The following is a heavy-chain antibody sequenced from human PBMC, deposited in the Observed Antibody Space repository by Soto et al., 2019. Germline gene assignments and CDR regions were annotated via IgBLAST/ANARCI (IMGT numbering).Heavy chain of an antibody. Sequence: PRASVKVSCTAAGYTFGHFYITWGRQAPGQGLEWMVAISPHNRNTNYAEKFRGRVTMTTDTSTTTAYMELRSLRSDDTAVYYCASAACCYDILTGYYKGHHFDQWGQGALVTVSS. CDR3: ASAACCYDILTGYYKGHHFDQ. CDR1: GYTFGHFY. J-gene: IGHJ4*02. D-gene: IGHD3-9*01. CDR2: ISPHNRNT. V-gene: IGHV1-18*01.